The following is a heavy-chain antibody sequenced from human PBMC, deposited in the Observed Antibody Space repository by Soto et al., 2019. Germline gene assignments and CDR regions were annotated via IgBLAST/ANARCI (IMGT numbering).Heavy chain of an antibody. Sequence: SETLSLTCTVSGGSISSYYWSWIRQPPGKGLEWIGYIYYSGSTNYNPSLKSRVTISVDTSKNQFSLKLSSVTAADTAVYYCARVLNSGVSYVNWYARWARGTRVTVSS. V-gene: IGHV4-59*01. J-gene: IGHJ5*02. CDR2: IYYSGST. CDR3: ARVLNSGVSYVNWYAR. CDR1: GGSISSYY. D-gene: IGHD4-17*01.